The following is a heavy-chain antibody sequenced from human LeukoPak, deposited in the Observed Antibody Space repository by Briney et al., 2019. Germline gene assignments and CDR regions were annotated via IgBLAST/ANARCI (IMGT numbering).Heavy chain of an antibody. CDR1: GFTFSSYG. J-gene: IGHJ5*02. CDR3: ARESCSGGSCYPDP. CDR2: ISYDGSNK. Sequence: GGSLRLSCAASGFTFSSYGMHWVRQAPGKGLEWVAVISYDGSNKYYADSVKGRFTISRDNSKNTLYLQMNSLRAEDTAVYYCARESCSGGSCYPDPWGQGTLVTVSS. D-gene: IGHD2-15*01. V-gene: IGHV3-30*03.